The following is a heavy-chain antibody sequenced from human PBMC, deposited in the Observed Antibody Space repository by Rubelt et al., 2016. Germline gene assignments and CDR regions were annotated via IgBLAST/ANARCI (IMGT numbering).Heavy chain of an antibody. J-gene: IGHJ2*01. CDR2: ISYDGSNK. D-gene: IGHD3-10*01. CDR1: GFTFSSYG. CDR3: ARVPGRLAPYWYFDL. Sequence: RGRSLRLSCAASGFTFSSYGMHWVRQAPGKGLECVAVISYDGSNKYYADSVKGRFTISRDNSKNTLYLQVDSLRAEDTAAYYCARVPGRLAPYWYFDLWGRGTLVTVSS. V-gene: IGHV3-30*03.